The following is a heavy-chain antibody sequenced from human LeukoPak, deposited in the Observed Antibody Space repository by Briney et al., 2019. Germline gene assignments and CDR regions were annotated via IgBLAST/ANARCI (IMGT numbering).Heavy chain of an antibody. CDR2: FDPEDGET. Sequence: ASVKVPCKVSGYTLTELSMHWVRQAPGKGLEWMGGFDPEDGETIYAQKFQGRVTMTEDTSTDTAYMELSSLRSEDTAVYYCATSAPGLWFGELLPVWWFDPWGQGTLVTVSS. V-gene: IGHV1-24*01. CDR3: ATSAPGLWFGELLPVWWFDP. J-gene: IGHJ5*02. D-gene: IGHD3-10*01. CDR1: GYTLTELS.